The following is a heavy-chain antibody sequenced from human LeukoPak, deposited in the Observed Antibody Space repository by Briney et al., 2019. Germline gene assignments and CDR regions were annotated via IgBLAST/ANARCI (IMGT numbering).Heavy chain of an antibody. V-gene: IGHV4-4*02. CDR3: SRESGAFCPFGY. CDR2: ISLTGRT. CDR1: GASISSTNW. Sequence: SETLSLTCGVSGASISSTNWWSWVRPPPGQGLEWIGEISLTGRTNYNPSLNGRVTMSLDESSNQLSLNLTSVTAADTAIYYCSRESGAFCPFGYWGQGTLVIVPS. D-gene: IGHD1-26*01. J-gene: IGHJ4*02.